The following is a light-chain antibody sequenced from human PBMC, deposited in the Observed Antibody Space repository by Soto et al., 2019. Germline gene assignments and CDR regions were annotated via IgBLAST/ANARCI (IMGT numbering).Light chain of an antibody. J-gene: IGKJ1*01. CDR2: DAS. CDR3: PQHHHLPWT. V-gene: IGKV1-33*01. CDR1: EDIGFS. Sequence: DIQMTHSPSSLSVSVGDRVSITCQASEDIGFSVKWYHQKPGRPPKLLIYDASNLDAGIPSRFSGSGSQTDFTLPISSLQPEDAGTYYCPQHHHLPWTFGQGTKVEIK.